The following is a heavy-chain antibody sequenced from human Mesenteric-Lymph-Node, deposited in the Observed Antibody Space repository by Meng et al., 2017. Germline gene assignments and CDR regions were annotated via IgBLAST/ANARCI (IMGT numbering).Heavy chain of an antibody. V-gene: IGHV3-74*01. D-gene: IGHD6-13*01. J-gene: IGHJ6*02. CDR2: ISSDGSST. CDR3: AKDGGYSSSWYTDV. Sequence: GESLKISCAASGFTFSSYWMHWVRQAPGKGLVWVSRISSDGSSTSYADSVKGRFTISRDNSKKTLYLQMNSLRADDTAVYYCAKDGGYSSSWYTDVWGQGTTVTVSS. CDR1: GFTFSSYW.